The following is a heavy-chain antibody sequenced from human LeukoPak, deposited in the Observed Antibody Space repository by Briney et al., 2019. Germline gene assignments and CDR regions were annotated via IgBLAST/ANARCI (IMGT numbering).Heavy chain of an antibody. V-gene: IGHV4-38-2*02. J-gene: IGHJ4*02. CDR2: IYHSGST. D-gene: IGHD3-10*01. Sequence: PSETLSLTCTVSGYSISSGYYWGWIRQPPGKGLEWIGSIYHSGSTNYNPSLKSRVTISVDTSKNQFSLKLSSVTAADTAVYYCARQTGSGLFSLPGGQGTLVTVSS. CDR1: GYSISSGYY. CDR3: ARQTGSGLFSLP.